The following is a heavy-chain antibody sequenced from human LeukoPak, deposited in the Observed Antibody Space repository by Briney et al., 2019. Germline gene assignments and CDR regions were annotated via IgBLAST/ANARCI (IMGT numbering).Heavy chain of an antibody. V-gene: IGHV4-31*03. CDR2: IYYSGST. J-gene: IGHJ4*02. CDR3: ARVGGWEPKLHGVTFDY. CDR1: GGSISSGDYY. Sequence: SETLSLTCTVSGGSISSGDYYWSWIRQHPGKGLEWIGYIYYSGSTYYNLSLKSRLTISVDTSKNQFSLKVSSVTAADTAVYFCARVGGWEPKLHGVTFDYLGQGTLVAVSS. D-gene: IGHD1-26*01.